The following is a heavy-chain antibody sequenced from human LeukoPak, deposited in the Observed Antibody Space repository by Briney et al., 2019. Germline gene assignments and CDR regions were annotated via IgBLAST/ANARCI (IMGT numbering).Heavy chain of an antibody. CDR1: RFTFSNYR. V-gene: IGHV3-74*01. Sequence: GRSRRPSCAASRFTFSNYRMHWDRQAPGEGLGWGSRINNGGSSTNYAESVKGRFIISRDNAKNTLYLQMNSLRAEDTAVYYCSGGGSIAVAGYWGQGTLVTVSS. CDR2: INNGGSST. J-gene: IGHJ4*02. CDR3: SGGGSIAVAGY. D-gene: IGHD6-19*01.